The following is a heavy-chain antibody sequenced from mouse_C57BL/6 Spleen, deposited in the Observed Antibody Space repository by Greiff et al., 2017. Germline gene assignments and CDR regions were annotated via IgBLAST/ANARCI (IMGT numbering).Heavy chain of an antibody. CDR2: INPSNGGT. CDR1: GYTFTSYW. V-gene: IGHV1-53*01. Sequence: QVQLQQPGTELVKPGALVKLSCKASGYTFTSYWMHWVKQRPGQGLEWIGNINPSNGGTNYNEKFKSKATLTVDKSSSTAYMQLSSLTSEDSAVYYCARWDYYDEDFDYWGQGTTLTVSS. J-gene: IGHJ2*01. CDR3: ARWDYYDEDFDY. D-gene: IGHD1-1*01.